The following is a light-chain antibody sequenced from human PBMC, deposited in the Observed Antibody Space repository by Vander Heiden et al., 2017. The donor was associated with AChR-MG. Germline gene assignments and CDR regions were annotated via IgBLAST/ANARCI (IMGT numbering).Light chain of an antibody. Sequence: EIVMTQSPATLSVSPGETATLSCRASESVSSNLAWYQQKSGQAPRLLIYRSSTRATGIPARFSGSGSGAEFTLTISSLRSEDLAVYYCQQYDTWPPITFGQGTRLEIK. V-gene: IGKV3-15*01. CDR1: ESVSSN. J-gene: IGKJ5*01. CDR2: RSS. CDR3: QQYDTWPPIT.